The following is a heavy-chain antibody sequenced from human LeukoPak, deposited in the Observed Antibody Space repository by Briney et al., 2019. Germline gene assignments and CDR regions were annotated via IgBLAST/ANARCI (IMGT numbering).Heavy chain of an antibody. Sequence: ASAKVSCKASGCTFTSYAMHWVRQAPGQRLEWMGWINAGNGNTKYSQKFQGRVTITRDTSASTAYMELSSLRSEDTAVYYCARGRLGCSGGSCYRPEYNWFDPWGQGTLVTVSS. CDR3: ARGRLGCSGGSCYRPEYNWFDP. V-gene: IGHV1-3*01. D-gene: IGHD2-15*01. CDR2: INAGNGNT. J-gene: IGHJ5*02. CDR1: GCTFTSYA.